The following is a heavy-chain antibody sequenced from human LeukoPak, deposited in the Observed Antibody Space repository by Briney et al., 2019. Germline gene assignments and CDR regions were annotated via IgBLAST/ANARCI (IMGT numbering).Heavy chain of an antibody. CDR1: GGSISSGGYY. CDR3: ARDYYDSSGYYSPAFDY. J-gene: IGHJ4*02. CDR2: IYYSGST. V-gene: IGHV4-31*03. Sequence: SETLSLTCTVSGGSISSGGYYWSWIRQHPGKGLEWIGYIYYSGSTYYNPSLKSRVTISVDTSKNQFSLKLSSVTAADTAVYHCARDYYDSSGYYSPAFDYWGQGTLVTVSS. D-gene: IGHD3-22*01.